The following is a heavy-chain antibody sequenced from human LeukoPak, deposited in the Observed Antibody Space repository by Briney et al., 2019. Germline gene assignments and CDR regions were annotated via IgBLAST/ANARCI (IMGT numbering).Heavy chain of an antibody. CDR1: GFTFSSYS. Sequence: PGGSLTLPCSASGFTFSSYSMNWVRQAPRKGLEWVSYISSSSSTIYYADSVKGRFTISRDNAKNSLYLQMNSLIAEDTAVYYCARGGGLDYWGQGTLVTVSS. CDR3: ARGGGLDY. D-gene: IGHD2-15*01. CDR2: ISSSSSTI. J-gene: IGHJ4*02. V-gene: IGHV3-48*01.